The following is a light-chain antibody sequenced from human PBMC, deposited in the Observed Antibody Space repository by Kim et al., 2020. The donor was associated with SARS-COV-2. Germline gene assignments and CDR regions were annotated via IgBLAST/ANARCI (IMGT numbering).Light chain of an antibody. CDR2: DAS. V-gene: IGKV3-15*01. CDR1: QSVGAN. J-gene: IGKJ2*01. Sequence: SPGHRATHASRASQSVGANLVWYQQKPGQAPRLLIYDASTGATGTPARFSGSGSGTEFTLTFSRLQSEDLAVYYCQQYNNWPQITFGQGTKLEI. CDR3: QQYNNWPQIT.